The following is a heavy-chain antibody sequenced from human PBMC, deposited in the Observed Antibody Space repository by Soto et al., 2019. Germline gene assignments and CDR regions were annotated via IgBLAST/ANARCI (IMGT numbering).Heavy chain of an antibody. J-gene: IGHJ6*03. D-gene: IGHD2-2*01. CDR1: GFIFSSYS. Sequence: EVQVVESGGGLVKPGGSLRLSCAASGFIFSSYSINWVRQAPGKGLEWVSSISSRGTYIYYGDSVKGRFTVSRDNAQNLVYLQMNSLRADDTAVYYGARILQYQRVDNYYMDDWGRGTAVTVSS. V-gene: IGHV3-21*01. CDR2: ISSRGTYI. CDR3: ARILQYQRVDNYYMDD.